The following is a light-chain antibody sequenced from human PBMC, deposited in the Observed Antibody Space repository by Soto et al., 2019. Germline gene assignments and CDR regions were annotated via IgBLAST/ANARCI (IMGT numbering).Light chain of an antibody. J-gene: IGKJ3*01. Sequence: DIRMTQSPSSLSASVGDRVTITCRASQGVSNDLVWYQQKPGAAPRRLIYAASYLQDGVPSRFSGSGFQTEFTLTITDLRPVDFATYYCLPHNTCPSTFGPGTKVD. V-gene: IGKV1-17*02. CDR3: LPHNTCPST. CDR2: AAS. CDR1: QGVSND.